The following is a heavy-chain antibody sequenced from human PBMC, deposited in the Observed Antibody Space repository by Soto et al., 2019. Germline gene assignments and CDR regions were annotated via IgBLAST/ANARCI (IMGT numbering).Heavy chain of an antibody. J-gene: IGHJ4*02. CDR3: AKDGPTRGLDY. CDR1: VYTFTGYY. V-gene: IGHV1-2*02. CDR2: INPNSGGT. Sequence: SLEVSCKASVYTFTGYYMHWVRQAPGQGLEWMGWINPNSGGTNYAQKFQGRVTMTRDTSISTAYMELSRLRAEDTAVYYCAKDGPTRGLDYWGQGTLVTGSS.